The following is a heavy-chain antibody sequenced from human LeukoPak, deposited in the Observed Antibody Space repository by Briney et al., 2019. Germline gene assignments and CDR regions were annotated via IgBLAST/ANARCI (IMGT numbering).Heavy chain of an antibody. CDR2: IYYSGST. CDR1: GGSISSSSYY. V-gene: IGHV4-39*07. CDR3: ARVYGSGSYYRDYDWFDP. D-gene: IGHD3-10*01. Sequence: SETLSLTCTVSGGSISSSSYYWGWIRQPPGKGLEWIGSIYYSGSTYYNPSLKSRVTISVDTSKNQFSLKLSSVTAADTAVYYCARVYGSGSYYRDYDWFDPWGQGTLVTVSS. J-gene: IGHJ5*02.